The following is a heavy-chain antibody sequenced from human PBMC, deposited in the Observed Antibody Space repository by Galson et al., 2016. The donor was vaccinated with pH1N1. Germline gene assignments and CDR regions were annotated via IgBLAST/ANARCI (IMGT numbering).Heavy chain of an antibody. J-gene: IGHJ4*01. D-gene: IGHD2-15*01. Sequence: SLRLSCAASGFTFSNYGMHWVRQAPGKGLEWVAFVQDDGTTEYYADSMKGRFTISRDNSQKTLYLQMNNLRVDDTGVYYCARDRGAPGSPPLYFFNYWGHGTLVIVSS. CDR1: GFTFSNYG. CDR3: ARDRGAPGSPPLYFFNY. CDR2: VQDDGTTE. V-gene: IGHV3-30*02.